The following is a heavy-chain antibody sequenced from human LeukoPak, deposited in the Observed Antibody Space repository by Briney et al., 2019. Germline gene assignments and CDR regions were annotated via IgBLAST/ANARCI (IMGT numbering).Heavy chain of an antibody. J-gene: IGHJ4*02. D-gene: IGHD3-3*01. CDR1: GGSISSYY. CDR3: ARTFRESYYDFWSGYSTLDY. CDR2: INHSGST. V-gene: IGHV4-34*01. Sequence: SETLSLXCTVSGGSISSYYWSWIRQPPGKGLEWIGEINHSGSTNYNPSLRSRVTIPVDTSKNQFSLKLSSVTAADTAVYYCARTFRESYYDFWSGYSTLDYWGQGTLVTVSS.